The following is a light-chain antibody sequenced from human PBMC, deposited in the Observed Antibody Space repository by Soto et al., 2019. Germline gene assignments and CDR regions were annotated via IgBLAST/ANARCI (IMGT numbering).Light chain of an antibody. J-gene: IGKJ1*01. CDR3: KHANSVLGT. CDR1: QGISSW. Sequence: DIQMTQSPSSVSASVGDRVTITCRASQGISSWLAWYQQKPGKAHRLLIHAAYTLQSGVQSRFSGSGSGTDFTLTISSLQPEDFATYYCKHANSVLGTFGQGTKV. CDR2: AAY. V-gene: IGKV1-12*01.